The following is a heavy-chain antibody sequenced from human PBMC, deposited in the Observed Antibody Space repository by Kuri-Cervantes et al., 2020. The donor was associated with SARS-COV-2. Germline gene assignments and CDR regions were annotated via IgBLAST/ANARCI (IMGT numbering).Heavy chain of an antibody. CDR1: GFTFSDYY. J-gene: IGHJ4*02. CDR3: AREKGGCSGGSCFYFDY. Sequence: GESLKISCAASGFTFSDYYMSWIRQAPGKGLEWFSYISSSGSTIYYADSVKGRFTISRDNAKNSLYLQMNSLRAEDTAVYYCAREKGGCSGGSCFYFDYWGQGTLVTVSS. D-gene: IGHD2-15*01. CDR2: ISSSGSTI. V-gene: IGHV3-11*01.